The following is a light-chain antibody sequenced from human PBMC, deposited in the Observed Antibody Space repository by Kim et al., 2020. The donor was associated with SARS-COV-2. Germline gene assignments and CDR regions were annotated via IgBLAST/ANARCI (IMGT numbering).Light chain of an antibody. Sequence: ASLGNRVTITCQSSQDISNYLNWNQQKPGKAPKVLIYDASNLATGVPSRFSGSGSGTDFTFTISSLQPEDVATYFCQQCDNLPITFGQGTRLEIK. CDR1: QDISNY. J-gene: IGKJ5*01. CDR2: DAS. V-gene: IGKV1-33*01. CDR3: QQCDNLPIT.